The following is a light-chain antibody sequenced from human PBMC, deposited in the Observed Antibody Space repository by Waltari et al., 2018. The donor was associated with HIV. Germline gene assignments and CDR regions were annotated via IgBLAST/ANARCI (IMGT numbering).Light chain of an antibody. CDR1: QSVRNDD. V-gene: IGKV3-20*01. Sequence: EIVLTQSPGTLSLGPGVRATLSCRASQSVRNDDLAWYQHKPGQSPRLLIYGASSRATGVPDRFSGSGSGTDFTLTVSRLEPEDFAVYYCQQYGNSPWTFGQGTKVE. J-gene: IGKJ1*01. CDR2: GAS. CDR3: QQYGNSPWT.